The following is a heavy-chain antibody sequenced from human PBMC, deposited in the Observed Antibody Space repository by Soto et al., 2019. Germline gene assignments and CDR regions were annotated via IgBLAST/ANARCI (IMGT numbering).Heavy chain of an antibody. V-gene: IGHV3-30*18. D-gene: IGHD2-8*01. J-gene: IGHJ5*02. CDR2: ISYDGSNK. CDR3: AKSSAYCTNGVCYTNGSNWFDP. CDR1: GFTFSSYG. Sequence: GGSLRLSCAASGFTFSSYGMHWVRQAPGKGLEWVAVISYDGSNKYYADSVKGRFTISRDNSKNTLYLQMNSLRAEDTAVYYCAKSSAYCTNGVCYTNGSNWFDPWGQGTLVTVSS.